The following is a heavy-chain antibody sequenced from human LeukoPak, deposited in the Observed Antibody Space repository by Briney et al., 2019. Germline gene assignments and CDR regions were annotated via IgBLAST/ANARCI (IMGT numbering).Heavy chain of an antibody. J-gene: IGHJ3*02. CDR3: ARRWYSWHDDAFDI. D-gene: IGHD1-1*01. CDR1: GVCINSNC. Sequence: SETLSRTCYVAGVCINSNCWVWIRQPPGNGLEWMGYIYTSGSTNYNPSLKSRVAISVDTSKNQFSLTLSSVTAADTAVYYCARRWYSWHDDAFDIWGQGTMVTVSS. CDR2: IYTSGST. V-gene: IGHV4-4*09.